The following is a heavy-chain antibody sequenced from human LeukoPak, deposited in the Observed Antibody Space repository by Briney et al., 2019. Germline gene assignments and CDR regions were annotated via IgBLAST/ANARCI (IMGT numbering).Heavy chain of an antibody. CDR2: INWNGGST. CDR3: ARHRNIYSSWYGDAFDI. CDR1: GFTFDDYG. J-gene: IGHJ3*02. V-gene: IGHV3-20*01. Sequence: GGSLRLSCAASGFTFDDYGMSWVRQAPGKGLEWDSGINWNGGSTGYADSVKGRFTISRDNAKNSLYLQMNSLRAEDTALYHCARHRNIYSSWYGDAFDIWGQGTMVTVSS. D-gene: IGHD6-13*01.